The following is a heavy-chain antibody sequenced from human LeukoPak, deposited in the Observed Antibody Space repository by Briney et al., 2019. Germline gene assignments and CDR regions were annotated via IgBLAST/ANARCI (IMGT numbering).Heavy chain of an antibody. Sequence: GGSLRLSCAASGFTFSDYSMNWVRQAPGKGLEWVSSISSSSSYIYYADSVKGRFTISRDNAKNSLYLQMNSLRAEDTAVYYCAGAVKDYDILTGSPWGQGTLVTVSS. V-gene: IGHV3-21*01. CDR1: GFTFSDYS. CDR3: AGAVKDYDILTGSP. CDR2: ISSSSSYI. D-gene: IGHD3-9*01. J-gene: IGHJ5*02.